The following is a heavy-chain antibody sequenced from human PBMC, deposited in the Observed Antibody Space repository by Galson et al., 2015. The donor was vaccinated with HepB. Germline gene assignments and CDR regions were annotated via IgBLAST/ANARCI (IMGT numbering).Heavy chain of an antibody. D-gene: IGHD2-2*01. CDR3: ARGGVVVPAADDAFDI. J-gene: IGHJ3*02. CDR2: IWYDGSNE. CDR1: GFTFSSYG. V-gene: IGHV3-33*01. Sequence: SLRLSCAASGFTFSSYGMHWVRQAPGKGLEWVAVIWYDGSNEYYADSVKGRFTISRDNSRNTLYLQMNSLRAEDTAVYYCARGGVVVPAADDAFDIWGQGAMVTVSS.